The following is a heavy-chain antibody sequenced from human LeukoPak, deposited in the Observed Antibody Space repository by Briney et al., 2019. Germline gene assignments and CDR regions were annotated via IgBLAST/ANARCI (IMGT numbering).Heavy chain of an antibody. CDR3: AKELDTMFFDY. J-gene: IGHJ4*02. V-gene: IGHV3-43*01. CDR2: AGWAGGTT. Sequence: GGSLRLSCEISGFNFDRYTIHWVRQAPGKGLEWVSLAGWAGGTTYYSDSVRGRFTISRDSGKNSVYLQMNSLTTDDTAFYFCAKELDTMFFDYWGQGALVTVSS. CDR1: GFNFDRYT. D-gene: IGHD3-10*02.